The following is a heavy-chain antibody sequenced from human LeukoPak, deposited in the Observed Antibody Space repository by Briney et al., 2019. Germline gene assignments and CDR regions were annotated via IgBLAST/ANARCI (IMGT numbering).Heavy chain of an antibody. CDR3: ARVATSFGGYYFDH. D-gene: IGHD3-3*01. J-gene: IGHJ4*02. V-gene: IGHV4-39*07. CDR2: IFHSGST. CDR1: GGSISSRSFY. Sequence: PSETLSLTCTVSGGSISSRSFYWGWIRQPPGQALQWLGHIFHSGSTSYNSSFKSRVTILVATSKNQFFLEVNSVTAADTAMYYCARVATSFGGYYFDHWGQGILVTVSS.